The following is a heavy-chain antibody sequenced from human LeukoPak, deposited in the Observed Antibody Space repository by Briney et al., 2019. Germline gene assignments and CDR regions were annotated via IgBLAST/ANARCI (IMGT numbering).Heavy chain of an antibody. CDR1: GGSISSGDYY. CDR3: ARAPNSGYYDFWSGYSPYFDY. CDR2: IYYSGST. Sequence: PSETLSLTCTVSGGSISSGDYYWSWIRQPPGKGLEWIGYIYYSGSTYYNPSLKSRVTISVDTSKNQFSLKLSSVTAADTAVYYCARAPNSGYYDFWSGYSPYFDYWGQGTLVTVSS. D-gene: IGHD3-3*01. V-gene: IGHV4-30-4*08. J-gene: IGHJ4*02.